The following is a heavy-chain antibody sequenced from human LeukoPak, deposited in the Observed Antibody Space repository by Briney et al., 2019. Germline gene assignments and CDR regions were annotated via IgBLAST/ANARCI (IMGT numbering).Heavy chain of an antibody. CDR2: IYYSGST. CDR1: GGSISSYY. V-gene: IGHV4-59*01. CDR3: ARSARRVGAYDY. D-gene: IGHD1-26*01. Sequence: SETLSLTCTVSGGSISSYYWSWIRQPPGKGLEWIGYIYYSGSTNYNPSLKSRVTISVDKSKNQLSLKLSSVTAADTAVYYCARSARRVGAYDYWGQGTLVTVCS. J-gene: IGHJ4*02.